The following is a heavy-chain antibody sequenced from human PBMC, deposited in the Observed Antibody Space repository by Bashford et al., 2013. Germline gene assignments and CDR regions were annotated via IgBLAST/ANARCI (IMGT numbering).Heavy chain of an antibody. CDR2: MSSRGDTT. V-gene: IGHV3-64D*06. CDR3: AKGPYSNTWYHFDY. D-gene: IGHD6-13*01. CDR1: GFTFSSYA. Sequence: GSLRLSCSASGFTFSSYAMHWVRQAPGRGLEYVSAMSSRGDTTYHADSVKARFTISRDNSRDTLFLQMDSLRVEDTAIYYCAKGPYSNTWYHFDYWGQGTLVTVSS. J-gene: IGHJ4*02.